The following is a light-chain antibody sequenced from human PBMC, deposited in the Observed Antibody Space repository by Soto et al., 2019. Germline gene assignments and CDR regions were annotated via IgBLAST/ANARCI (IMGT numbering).Light chain of an antibody. CDR3: QAWETITGA. V-gene: IGLV3-1*01. CDR1: KLGGKF. Sequence: SYELTQPPSVSVYTGQTASITCSGDKLGGKFACWYQQKPGRSPVLVICQDNKRPSGIPERFSGSISGNTATLTINGAQAIDEADYYCQAWETITGAFRSGTKLTVL. CDR2: QDN. J-gene: IGLJ1*01.